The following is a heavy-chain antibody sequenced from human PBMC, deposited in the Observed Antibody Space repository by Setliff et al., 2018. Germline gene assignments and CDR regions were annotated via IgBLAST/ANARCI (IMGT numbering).Heavy chain of an antibody. D-gene: IGHD2-21*02. J-gene: IGHJ4*02. CDR2: IGHTGSI. Sequence: SETLSLTCDVFGGSFSGYFWAWIRQSPGKGLEWIGNIGHTGSINYNPSLKSRLTISRDTSKNQVSLKLNSVTATDTAVYYCARDLGHGGDSDYWGQGILVTVSS. CDR3: ARDLGHGGDSDY. V-gene: IGHV4-34*01. CDR1: GGSFSGYF.